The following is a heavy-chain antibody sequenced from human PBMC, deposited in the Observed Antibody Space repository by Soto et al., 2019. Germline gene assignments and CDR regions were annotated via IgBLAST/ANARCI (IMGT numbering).Heavy chain of an antibody. CDR3: ARNGEQLRYFYWLYYFDY. D-gene: IGHD3-9*01. CDR1: GYTFTSYA. CDR2: INAGNDNT. Sequence: QVQLMQSGAEVKKPGASVKVSCKASGYTFTSYAMHWVRQAPGQRLEWMGWINAGNDNTKYSQKFQGRVTITRDTSASTAYMELSSLTSEDTAVYYCARNGEQLRYFYWLYYFDYWGQGTLVTVSS. V-gene: IGHV1-3*01. J-gene: IGHJ4*02.